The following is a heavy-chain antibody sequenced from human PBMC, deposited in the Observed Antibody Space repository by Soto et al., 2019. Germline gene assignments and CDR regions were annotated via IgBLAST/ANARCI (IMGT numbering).Heavy chain of an antibody. V-gene: IGHV3-74*01. CDR3: TRNNWNYS. CDR1: GFSFGNYW. J-gene: IGHJ5*01. CDR2: ISPDGSNT. Sequence: PGGSLRLSCVAAGFSFGNYWMHWVRQAPGKGLVWVSRISPDGSNTNYADSVKGRFTISRDNAKNTVYLQMNSLRAEDTALYYCTRNNWNYSWGQRNLLTVSA.